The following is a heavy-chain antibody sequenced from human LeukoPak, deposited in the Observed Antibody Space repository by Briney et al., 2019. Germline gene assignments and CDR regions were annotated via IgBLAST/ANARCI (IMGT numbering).Heavy chain of an antibody. Sequence: GGSLRLSCEASGFSSSNYDMGWVRQAPGKGPEWVSSISGSSGRAYYLDSVKGRFTISRDNSKNILYLQMNSLTAEDTGLYYCARDPAGYKSAWYNFDLWGQGTLVTVSS. V-gene: IGHV3-23*01. CDR3: ARDPAGYKSAWYNFDL. CDR2: ISGSSGRA. D-gene: IGHD6-19*01. CDR1: GFSSSNYD. J-gene: IGHJ4*02.